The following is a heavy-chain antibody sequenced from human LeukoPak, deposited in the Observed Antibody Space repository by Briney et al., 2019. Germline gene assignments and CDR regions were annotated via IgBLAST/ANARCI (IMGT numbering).Heavy chain of an antibody. CDR2: ISGSGGST. CDR1: GFTFSSYA. D-gene: IGHD2-2*01. V-gene: IGHV3-23*01. Sequence: PGGSLRLSCAASGFTFSSYAMSWVRQAPGKGLEWVSAISGSGGSTYYADSVKGRFTISRDNSKNTLYLQMNSLRAEDTAVYYCAKPIPVIPYCSSTSCSYWGQGTLVTVSS. J-gene: IGHJ4*02. CDR3: AKPIPVIPYCSSTSCSY.